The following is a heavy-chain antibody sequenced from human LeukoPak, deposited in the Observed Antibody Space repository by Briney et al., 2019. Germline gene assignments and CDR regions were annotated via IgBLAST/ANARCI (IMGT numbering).Heavy chain of an antibody. D-gene: IGHD6-13*01. J-gene: IGHJ4*02. CDR2: INPSGGST. Sequence: ASVKVSCKASGYTFTSYCMHWVRQAPGQGLEWMGIINPSGGSTSYAQKFQGRVTMTRDTSTSTVYMELRSLRSEDTAVYDCARGPLIAAAGDYWGQGTLVTVSS. CDR3: ARGPLIAAAGDY. CDR1: GYTFTSYC. V-gene: IGHV1-46*01.